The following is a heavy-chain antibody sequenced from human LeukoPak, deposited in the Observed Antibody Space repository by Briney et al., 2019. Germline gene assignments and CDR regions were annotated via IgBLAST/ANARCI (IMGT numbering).Heavy chain of an antibody. J-gene: IGHJ4*02. Sequence: SVKVSCKASGGTFSSYAISWVRQALGQGLECMGGIIPIFGTANYAQKFQGRVTITADESTSTAYMELSSLRSEDTAVYYCARVPGYCTNGVCYHTSGHFDYWGQGTLVTVSS. CDR3: ARVPGYCTNGVCYHTSGHFDY. CDR2: IIPIFGTA. D-gene: IGHD2-8*01. CDR1: GGTFSSYA. V-gene: IGHV1-69*13.